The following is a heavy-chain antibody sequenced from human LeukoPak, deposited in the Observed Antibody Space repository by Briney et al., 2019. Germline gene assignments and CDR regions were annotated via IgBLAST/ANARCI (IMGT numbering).Heavy chain of an antibody. CDR2: ISGSGGFT. Sequence: GGSLRLSCATSGFTFSNYGFHWVRRAQGKGLEWVSGISGSGGFTYYADSVKGRFTISRDNSKNTLYLQMNSLRAEDTAVYYCARVLFLGAGQFDYWGQGTLVTVSS. CDR1: GFTFSNYG. J-gene: IGHJ4*02. D-gene: IGHD3-16*01. CDR3: ARVLFLGAGQFDY. V-gene: IGHV3-23*01.